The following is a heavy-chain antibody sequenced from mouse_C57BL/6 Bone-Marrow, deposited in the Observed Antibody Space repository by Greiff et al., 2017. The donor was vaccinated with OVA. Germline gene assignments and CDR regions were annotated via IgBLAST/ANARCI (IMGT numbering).Heavy chain of an antibody. CDR2: IYPGSGST. Sequence: QVQLKQPGAELVKPGASVKMSCKASDYTFTSYWITWVKQRPGQGLEWIGDIYPGSGSTNYNEKFKSKATLTVDTSSSTAYMQLSSLTSEDSAVYYGARDYDGYGAWFAYWGQGTLVTVSA. CDR3: ARDYDGYGAWFAY. V-gene: IGHV1-55*01. D-gene: IGHD2-3*01. J-gene: IGHJ3*01. CDR1: DYTFTSYW.